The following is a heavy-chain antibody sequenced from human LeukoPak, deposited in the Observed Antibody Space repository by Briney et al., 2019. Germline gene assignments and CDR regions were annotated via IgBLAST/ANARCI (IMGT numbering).Heavy chain of an antibody. J-gene: IGHJ4*02. CDR1: GFTFSSYE. Sequence: GGSLRLSCAASGFTFSSYEMNWVRQAPGKGLEWVAVISYDGSNKYYADSVKGRFTISRDNSKNTLYLQMNSLRAEDTAVYYCLKRNRLEVEDYFDYWGQGTLVTVSS. CDR2: ISYDGSNK. CDR3: LKRNRLEVEDYFDY. D-gene: IGHD1-1*01. V-gene: IGHV3-30*18.